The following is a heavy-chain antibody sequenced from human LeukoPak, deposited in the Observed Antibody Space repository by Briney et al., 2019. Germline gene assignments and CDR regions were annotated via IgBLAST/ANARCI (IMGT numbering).Heavy chain of an antibody. CDR1: GFTFSSYW. Sequence: GGSLRLSCAASGFTFSSYWMSWVRQAPGKGLEWVANIKQDGSEKYYVDSEKGRFTISRDNAKNSLYLQMNSLRAEDTAVYYCARHAGGSGSYSLDYWGQGTLVTVSS. CDR3: ARHAGGSGSYSLDY. J-gene: IGHJ4*02. V-gene: IGHV3-7*04. D-gene: IGHD3-10*01. CDR2: IKQDGSEK.